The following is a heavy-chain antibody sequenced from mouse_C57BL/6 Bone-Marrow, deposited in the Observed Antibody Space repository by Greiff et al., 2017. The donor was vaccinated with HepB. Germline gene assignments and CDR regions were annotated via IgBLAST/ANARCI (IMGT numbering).Heavy chain of an antibody. D-gene: IGHD1-1*01. CDR3: ARGDLNYYGSSPAWFAY. J-gene: IGHJ3*01. CDR2: IYPGSGNT. CDR1: GYTFTDYY. Sequence: QVQLQQSGAELVRPGASVKLSCKASGYTFTDYYINWVKQRPGQGLEWIARIYPGSGNTYYNEKFKGKATLTAEKSSSTAYMQLSSLTSEDSAVYFCARGDLNYYGSSPAWFAYWGQGTLVTVSA. V-gene: IGHV1-76*01.